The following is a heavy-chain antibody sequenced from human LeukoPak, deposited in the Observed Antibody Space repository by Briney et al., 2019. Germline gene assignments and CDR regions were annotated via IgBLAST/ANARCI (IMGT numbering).Heavy chain of an antibody. D-gene: IGHD6-13*01. CDR1: GGSISSYY. Sequence: PSETLSLTCTVLGGSISSYYWSWIRQPPGKGLEWIGYIYYSGSTNYNPSLKSRVTISVDTSKNQFSLKLSSVTAADTAVYYCARHYIAAGGGDAFDIWGQGTMVTVSS. CDR2: IYYSGST. V-gene: IGHV4-59*08. J-gene: IGHJ3*02. CDR3: ARHYIAAGGGDAFDI.